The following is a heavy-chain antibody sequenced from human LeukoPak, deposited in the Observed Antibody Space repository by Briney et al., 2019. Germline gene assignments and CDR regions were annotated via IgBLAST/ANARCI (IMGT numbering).Heavy chain of an antibody. V-gene: IGHV3-23*01. CDR3: AKRGYYDFWSGPTDDY. CDR2: ISGSGGST. Sequence: GGSLRLSCAASGFTFSSYAMSWVRQAPGKGLEWVSAISGSGGSTYYADSVKGRFTISRDNSKNTLYLKMNRLRDEDTAVYYCAKRGYYDFWSGPTDDYWGQGTLVTVSS. D-gene: IGHD3-3*01. CDR1: GFTFSSYA. J-gene: IGHJ4*02.